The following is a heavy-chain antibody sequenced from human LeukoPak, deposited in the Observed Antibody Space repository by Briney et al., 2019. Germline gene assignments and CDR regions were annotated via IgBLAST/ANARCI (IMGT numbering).Heavy chain of an antibody. Sequence: GASVKVSCKASGYTFTSYAMHWVRQAPGQGLGWMGWINAGNGNTKYSQKFQGRVTITRDTSASTAYMELSSLRSEDTAVYYCARQGSMRAFDIWGQGTMVTVSS. V-gene: IGHV1-3*01. J-gene: IGHJ3*02. CDR3: ARQGSMRAFDI. CDR2: INAGNGNT. CDR1: GYTFTSYA.